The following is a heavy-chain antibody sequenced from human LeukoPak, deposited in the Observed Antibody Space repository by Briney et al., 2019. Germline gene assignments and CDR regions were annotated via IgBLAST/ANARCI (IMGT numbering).Heavy chain of an antibody. CDR1: GGSLSSYY. D-gene: IGHD6-6*01. CDR2: IYYSGST. V-gene: IGHV4-59*01. J-gene: IGHJ3*02. CDR3: ARDRKQLEFPTDWDRAFDI. Sequence: SETLSLTCTVSGGSLSSYYWSWVRQPPGKGLEWVGYIYYSGSTNYNPSLKSRVTISVDTSKNQVSLKLSAVTAADTAVYYCARDRKQLEFPTDWDRAFDIWGQGTMVTVSS.